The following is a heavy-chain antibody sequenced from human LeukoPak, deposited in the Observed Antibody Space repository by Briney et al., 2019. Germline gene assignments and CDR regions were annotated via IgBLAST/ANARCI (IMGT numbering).Heavy chain of an antibody. D-gene: IGHD5-18*01. CDR3: ARTADTAMVLGY. CDR2: IYYSGST. Sequence: SETLSPTSTCPGGAISSFYLRWVRQPPPERREWIGYIYYSGSTNYNPSLKSRVTISVDTSKNQFSLKLSSVTAADTAVYYCARTADTAMVLGYWGQGTLVTVSS. J-gene: IGHJ4*02. CDR1: GGAISSFY. V-gene: IGHV4-59*08.